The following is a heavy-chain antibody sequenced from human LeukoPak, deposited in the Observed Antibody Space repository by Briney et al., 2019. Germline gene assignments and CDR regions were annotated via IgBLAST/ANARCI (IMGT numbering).Heavy chain of an antibody. Sequence: SQTLSLTCAISGDSVSSNSAAWNWIRQSPSRGLEWLGRTYYRSKWYNDYAVSVKSRITINPDTFKNQFSLQLNSVTPEDTAVYYCARGGVVVVPAAIPFDYWGQGTLVTVSS. CDR2: TYYRSKWYN. V-gene: IGHV6-1*01. D-gene: IGHD2-2*01. CDR1: GDSVSSNSAA. CDR3: ARGGVVVVPAAIPFDY. J-gene: IGHJ4*02.